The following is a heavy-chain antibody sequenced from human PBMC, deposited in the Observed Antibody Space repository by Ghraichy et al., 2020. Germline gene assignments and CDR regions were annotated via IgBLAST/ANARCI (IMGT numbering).Heavy chain of an antibody. D-gene: IGHD6-19*01. CDR3: AKVHGGWGSGWHNWYFDL. J-gene: IGHJ2*01. CDR2: ISGSGGST. Sequence: GESLNISCAASGFTFSSYAMSWVRQAPGKGLEWVSAISGSGGSTYYADSVKGRFTISRDNSKNTLYLQMNSLRAEDTAVYYCAKVHGGWGSGWHNWYFDLWGRGTLVAVSS. V-gene: IGHV3-23*01. CDR1: GFTFSSYA.